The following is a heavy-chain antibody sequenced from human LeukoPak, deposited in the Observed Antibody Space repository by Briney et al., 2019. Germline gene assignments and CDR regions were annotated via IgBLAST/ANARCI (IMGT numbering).Heavy chain of an antibody. J-gene: IGHJ4*02. CDR2: ISSSISTI. Sequence: PGGSLRLSCAASGFTFSSYSMNWVRQAPGKGLEWVSYISSSISTIYYADSVKGPFTISRDNAKNSLYLQMNSLKTEDTAVYYCTSPGSGYSNFDYWGQGTLVTVSS. V-gene: IGHV3-48*01. D-gene: IGHD5-12*01. CDR1: GFTFSSYS. CDR3: TSPGSGYSNFDY.